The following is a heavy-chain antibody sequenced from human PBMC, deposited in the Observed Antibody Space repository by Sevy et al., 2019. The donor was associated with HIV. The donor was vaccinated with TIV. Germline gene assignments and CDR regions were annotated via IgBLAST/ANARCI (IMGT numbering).Heavy chain of an antibody. CDR2: ISGSGGST. Sequence: GGSLRLSCAASGFTFSSYAMSWVRQAPGKGLEWVSAISGSGGSTYYADSVKGRLTISRDNSKNTLYLQMNGLRAEDTDVYSCAKESGGDRGGGVVPAAMRYFDYWGQGTLVTVSS. D-gene: IGHD2-2*01. V-gene: IGHV3-23*01. J-gene: IGHJ4*02. CDR1: GFTFSSYA. CDR3: AKESGGDRGGGVVPAAMRYFDY.